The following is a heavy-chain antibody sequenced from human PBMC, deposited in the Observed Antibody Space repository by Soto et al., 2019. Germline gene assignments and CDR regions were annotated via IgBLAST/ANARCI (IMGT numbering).Heavy chain of an antibody. CDR1: GFTFSNNA. V-gene: IGHV3-23*01. D-gene: IGHD1-20*01. CDR3: AKAITGTTGGMDV. Sequence: VGSLRLSCAASGFTFSNNAMSWVRQAPGKGLEWVSSISGSGVGTYYADSVKGRFTISRDNSKNTLFLQMNSLRAEDSAVYYCAKAITGTTGGMDVWGQGTTVTVSS. J-gene: IGHJ6*02. CDR2: ISGSGVGT.